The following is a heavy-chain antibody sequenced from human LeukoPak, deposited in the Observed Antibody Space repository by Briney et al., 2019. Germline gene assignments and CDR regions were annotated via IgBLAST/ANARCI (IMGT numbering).Heavy chain of an antibody. CDR2: ISWNSGSI. V-gene: IGHV3-9*01. CDR3: ARFFSSWFDP. Sequence: PGGSLRLSCAASGFTFSSYAMSWVRQAPGKGLEWVSGISWNSGSIGYADSVKGRFTISRDNAKNSLYLQMNSLRAEDTALYYCARFFSSWFDPWGQGTLVTVSS. J-gene: IGHJ5*02. D-gene: IGHD2-2*01. CDR1: GFTFSSYA.